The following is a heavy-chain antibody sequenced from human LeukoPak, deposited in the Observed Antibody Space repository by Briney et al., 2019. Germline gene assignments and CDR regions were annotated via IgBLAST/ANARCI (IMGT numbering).Heavy chain of an antibody. J-gene: IGHJ4*02. CDR1: GYTFTGYY. Sequence: GASVKVSCKASGYTFTGYYMHWVRQAPGQRLEWMGWINAGNGNTKYSQEFQGRVTITRDTSASTAYMELSSLRSEDMAVYYCARDGGDYYDRGELGQELGRGAKGFDYWGQGTLVTVSS. CDR3: ARDGGDYYDRGELGQELGRGAKGFDY. D-gene: IGHD2-21*01. CDR2: INAGNGNT. V-gene: IGHV1-3*03.